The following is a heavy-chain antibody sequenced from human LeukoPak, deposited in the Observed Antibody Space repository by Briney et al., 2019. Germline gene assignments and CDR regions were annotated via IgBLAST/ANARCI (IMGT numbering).Heavy chain of an antibody. D-gene: IGHD3-10*01. V-gene: IGHV4-39*07. J-gene: IGHJ5*02. CDR2: IYYSGST. CDR1: GDSIRSNSYH. Sequence: SQTLSLTCTVSGDSIRSNSYHWGWIRQPPGKGLEWIGSIYYSGSTYNNRSLKRRLTISIDTSKNQFSLRLSSVTAADTAVYYCTREVEGYSYASGRFLHFDPWGQGTLVTVSS. CDR3: TREVEGYSYASGRFLHFDP.